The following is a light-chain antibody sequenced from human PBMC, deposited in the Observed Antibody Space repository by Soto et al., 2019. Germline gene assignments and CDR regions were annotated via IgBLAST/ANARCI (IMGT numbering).Light chain of an antibody. CDR2: DAS. Sequence: EIVLTQSPATLSLSPGERATLSCRASQSVSSYLAWYQQKPGQAPRLLIYDASNRATGIPARFSGSGSGTDFTLTISSLEPEDVAVYYCHQRSNLLTFGGGTKVEIK. V-gene: IGKV3-11*01. J-gene: IGKJ4*01. CDR1: QSVSSY. CDR3: HQRSNLLT.